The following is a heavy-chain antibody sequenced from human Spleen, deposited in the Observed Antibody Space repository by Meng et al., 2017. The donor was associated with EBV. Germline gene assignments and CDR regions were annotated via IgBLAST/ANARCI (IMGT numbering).Heavy chain of an antibody. CDR3: ASLTEYSSGSTS. Sequence: GQYGTDAQHAGSSMKVSCKASGGSFSHQTISWVRQAPGPGPEWMAGITPIFGTTNYAQKFQDRVTIYADTSMATLSLELINLRPDDTAVYYCASLTEYSSGSTSWGQGTLVTVSS. V-gene: IGHV1-69*06. CDR2: ITPIFGTT. CDR1: GGSFSHQT. J-gene: IGHJ5*02. D-gene: IGHD6-19*01.